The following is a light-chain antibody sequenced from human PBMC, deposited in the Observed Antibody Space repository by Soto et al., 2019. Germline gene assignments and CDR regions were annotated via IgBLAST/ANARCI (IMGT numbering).Light chain of an antibody. CDR1: SSDVGGYNY. CDR2: EVS. CDR3: SSYTSSSTLL. V-gene: IGLV2-14*01. Sequence: QSALTQPASVSGSPGQSITISCTGTSSDVGGYNYVSWYQQHPGKAPKLMIYEVSNRPSGVSNRFSGSKSGNTASLTISGLQAGDEADYYCSSYTSSSTLLFGTGTKVTVL. J-gene: IGLJ1*01.